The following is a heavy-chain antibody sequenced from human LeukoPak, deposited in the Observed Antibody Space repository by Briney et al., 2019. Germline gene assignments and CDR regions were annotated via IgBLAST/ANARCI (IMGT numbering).Heavy chain of an antibody. D-gene: IGHD2-15*01. V-gene: IGHV2-5*01. CDR1: GFSLSTSGVG. Sequence: ESGPTLVKPTQTLTLTCTFSGFSLSTSGVGVGWIRQPPGKALEWLALIYWNDDKRYSPSLKRRLTITKDTSKNQVVLTMTNMDPVDTATYYCAHRRDGGSCYDYWGQGTLVTVSS. CDR2: IYWNDDK. J-gene: IGHJ4*02. CDR3: AHRRDGGSCYDY.